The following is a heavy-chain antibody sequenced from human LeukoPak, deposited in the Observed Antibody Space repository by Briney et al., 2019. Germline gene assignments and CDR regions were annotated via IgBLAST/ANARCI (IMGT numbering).Heavy chain of an antibody. Sequence: SETLSLTCAVYGGSFSGYYWSWIRQPPGKGLEWIGEINHSGSTNYNPSLKSRVTISVDTSKNQFSLKLSSVTAADTAVYYCADRGYSYGPGWYFDLWGRGTLVTVSS. V-gene: IGHV4-34*01. D-gene: IGHD5-18*01. CDR2: INHSGST. J-gene: IGHJ2*01. CDR3: ADRGYSYGPGWYFDL. CDR1: GGSFSGYY.